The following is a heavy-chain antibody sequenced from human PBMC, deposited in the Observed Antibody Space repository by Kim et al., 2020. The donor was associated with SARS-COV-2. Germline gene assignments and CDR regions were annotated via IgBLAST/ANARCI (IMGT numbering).Heavy chain of an antibody. V-gene: IGHV4-39*01. CDR3: ARQGNSSGWYKTDWYFDL. J-gene: IGHJ2*01. CDR1: GGSISSSSYY. D-gene: IGHD6-19*01. CDR2: IYYSGST. Sequence: SETLSLTCTVSGGSISSSSYYWGWIRQPPGKGLEWIGSIYYSGSTYYNPSLKSRVTISVDTSKNQFSLKLSSVTAADTAVYYCARQGNSSGWYKTDWYFDLWGRLTLVTVSS.